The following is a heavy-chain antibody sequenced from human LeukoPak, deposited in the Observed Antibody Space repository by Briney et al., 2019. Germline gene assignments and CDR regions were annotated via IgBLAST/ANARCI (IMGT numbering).Heavy chain of an antibody. V-gene: IGHV4-59*01. CDR3: ARGGLVSSFDP. Sequence: SETLSLTCTASGGSMNNLYWSWIRQPPGKGLEWIGYIYYSGSTDYNPSLKSRATISIDTSKNQFSLKLSSVTAADTAVYYCARGGLVSSFDPWGQGTLVTVSP. CDR1: GGSMNNLY. J-gene: IGHJ5*02. D-gene: IGHD3-16*01. CDR2: IYYSGST.